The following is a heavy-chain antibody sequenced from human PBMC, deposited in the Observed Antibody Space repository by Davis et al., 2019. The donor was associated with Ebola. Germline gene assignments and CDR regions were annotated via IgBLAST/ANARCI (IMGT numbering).Heavy chain of an antibody. CDR2: INSDGSST. Sequence: GESLKISCAASGFTFSSYSMNWLRQAPGKGLVWVSRINSDGSSTSYADSVKGRFTISRDNAKNSLYLQMNSLRAEDTAVYYCARGPSTGNSFSYWGQGTLATVSS. CDR3: ARGPSTGNSFSY. D-gene: IGHD6-13*01. J-gene: IGHJ4*02. CDR1: GFTFSSYS. V-gene: IGHV3-74*01.